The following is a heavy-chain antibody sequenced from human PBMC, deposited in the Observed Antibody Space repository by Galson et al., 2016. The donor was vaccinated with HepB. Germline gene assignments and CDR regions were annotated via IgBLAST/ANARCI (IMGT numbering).Heavy chain of an antibody. CDR3: ATGVGELSFDI. D-gene: IGHD3-16*01. Sequence: SLRLSCAASGFTVSSNYMSWVRQAPGKGLEWVSVIYSGGSTNYADSVKGRFTISRDNSKNTLYLQMNSLRAEDTAVYYCATGVGELSFDIWGQGRMVTVPS. CDR1: GFTVSSNY. V-gene: IGHV3-53*01. J-gene: IGHJ3*02. CDR2: IYSGGST.